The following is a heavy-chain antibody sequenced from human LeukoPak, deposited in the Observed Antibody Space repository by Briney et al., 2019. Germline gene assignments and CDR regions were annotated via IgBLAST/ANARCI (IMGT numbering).Heavy chain of an antibody. V-gene: IGHV3-23*01. Sequence: HPGGSLRLSCAASGFTFSSYAMSWVRQAPGKGLEWVSAISGSGGSTYYADSVKGRFTISRDNSKNTLYLQMNSLRAEDTAVYYCAKRTTVALGAFDIWGQGTMVTVSS. CDR2: ISGSGGST. D-gene: IGHD4-23*01. J-gene: IGHJ3*02. CDR3: AKRTTVALGAFDI. CDR1: GFTFSSYA.